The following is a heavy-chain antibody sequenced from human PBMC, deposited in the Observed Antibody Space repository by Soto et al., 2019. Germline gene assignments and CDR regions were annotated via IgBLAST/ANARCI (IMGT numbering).Heavy chain of an antibody. Sequence: LRLSCAASGFTFSDYYMSWIRQAPGKGLEWVSSISSSGSTIYYADSVKGRFTISRDNAKNSLYLQMNSLRAEDTAVYYCARDPIGYDSSGYYDYWGQGTLVTVSS. D-gene: IGHD3-22*01. CDR3: ARDPIGYDSSGYYDY. CDR1: GFTFSDYY. V-gene: IGHV3-11*01. J-gene: IGHJ4*02. CDR2: ISSSGSTI.